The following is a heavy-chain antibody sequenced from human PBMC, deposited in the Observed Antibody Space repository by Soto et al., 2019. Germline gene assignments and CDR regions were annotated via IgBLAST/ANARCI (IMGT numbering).Heavy chain of an antibody. V-gene: IGHV3-48*02. J-gene: IGHJ4*02. CDR2: ISSSSDTI. D-gene: IGHD3-22*01. CDR1: GFTFSSYS. CDR3: AREGWYYDSRGHSYYFDF. Sequence: EVQLVESGGGLVQPGGSLRLSCAASGFTFSSYSMSWVRQAPGKGLEGISYISSSSDTIYYADSVKGRFTISRDNAKNSLYLQMNGLRDEDTAVYYCAREGWYYDSRGHSYYFDFWGQGTLVTVSS.